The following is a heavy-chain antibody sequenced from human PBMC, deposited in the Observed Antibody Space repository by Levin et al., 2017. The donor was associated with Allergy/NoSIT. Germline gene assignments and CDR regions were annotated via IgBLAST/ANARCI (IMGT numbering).Heavy chain of an antibody. CDR2: IYVTGST. D-gene: IGHD5-12*01. J-gene: IGHJ6*03. CDR1: GDSIRRGFYY. CDR3: ARELEGFSGYKPYCYREV. Sequence: SQTLSLTCSVSGDSIRRGFYYWSWIRQPAGEGLEWIGRIYVTGSTTYSPSLKSRVPIPLDRPQDQVSLKINSVPAADQAVHYCARELEGFSGYKPYCYREVWGKGTTVTVSS. V-gene: IGHV4-61*02.